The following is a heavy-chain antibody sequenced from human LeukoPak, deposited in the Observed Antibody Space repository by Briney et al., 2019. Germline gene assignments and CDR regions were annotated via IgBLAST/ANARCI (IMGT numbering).Heavy chain of an antibody. D-gene: IGHD1-26*01. V-gene: IGHV4-59*08. CDR3: ARGARGSYSY. CDR2: IYYSGST. Sequence: SETLSLTCSVSGASISSHYWSWIRQPPGKGLEWIGYIYYSGSTNYNPSLKSRVTISVDTSKNQFSLKLSSVTAADTAVYYCARGARGSYSYWGQGTLVTVSS. J-gene: IGHJ4*02. CDR1: GASISSHY.